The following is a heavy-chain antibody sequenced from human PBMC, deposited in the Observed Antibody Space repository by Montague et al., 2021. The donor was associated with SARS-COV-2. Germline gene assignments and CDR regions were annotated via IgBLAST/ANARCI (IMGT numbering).Heavy chain of an antibody. CDR2: ISYDGSNK. J-gene: IGHJ3*02. V-gene: IGHV3-30-3*01. CDR1: RFSFCNCD. D-gene: IGHD2-15*01. Sequence: SLRLSCAASRFSFCNCDMSWVRQAPGKGLEWVAVISYDGSNKYYADSVKGRFTISRDNSKNTLYLQMNSLRAEDTAVYYCAREIIAPDAFDIWGQGTMVTVSS. CDR3: AREIIAPDAFDI.